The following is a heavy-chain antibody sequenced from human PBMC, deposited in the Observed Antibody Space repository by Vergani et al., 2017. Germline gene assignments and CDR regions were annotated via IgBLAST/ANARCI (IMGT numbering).Heavy chain of an antibody. CDR2: INPSGGST. CDR1: GYTFTSYY. J-gene: IGHJ5*02. Sequence: QVQLVQSGAEVKKPGASVKVSCKASGYTFTSYYMHWVRQAPGQGLEWMGIINPSGGSTSYAQKFQGRVTMTRDTSMSTVYMELSSLRSEDTAVYYCARDSAVITMVRGVIGWFDPWGQGTLVTVSS. D-gene: IGHD3-10*01. V-gene: IGHV1-46*03. CDR3: ARDSAVITMVRGVIGWFDP.